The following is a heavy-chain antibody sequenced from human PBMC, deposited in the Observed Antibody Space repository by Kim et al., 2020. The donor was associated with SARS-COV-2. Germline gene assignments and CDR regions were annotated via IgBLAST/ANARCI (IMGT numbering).Heavy chain of an antibody. D-gene: IGHD6-19*01. CDR3: AREGIAVALFHNAFDI. CDR1: GGSISSYY. Sequence: SETLSLTCTVSGGSISSYYWSWIRQPPGKGLEWIGYIYYSGSTNYNPSLKSRVTISVDTSKNQFSLKLSSVTAADTAVYYCAREGIAVALFHNAFDIWGQGTMVTVSS. V-gene: IGHV4-59*01. J-gene: IGHJ3*02. CDR2: IYYSGST.